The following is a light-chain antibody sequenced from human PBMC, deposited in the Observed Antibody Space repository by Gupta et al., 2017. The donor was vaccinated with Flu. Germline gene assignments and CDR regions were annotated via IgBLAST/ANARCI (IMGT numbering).Light chain of an antibody. Sequence: VTLSGTGTSSEVGDYNYVSWYQHHPGKATKLMIYDVSKRPAGVPDRFSGSKSGNTASLTISGLQAEDEADYYCCSDAGSYTYVFGSGTKVTV. CDR1: SSEVGDYNY. V-gene: IGLV2-11*01. CDR2: DVS. J-gene: IGLJ1*01. CDR3: CSDAGSYTYV.